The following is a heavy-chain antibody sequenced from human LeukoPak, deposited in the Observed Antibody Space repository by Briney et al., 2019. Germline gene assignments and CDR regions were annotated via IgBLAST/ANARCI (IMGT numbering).Heavy chain of an antibody. V-gene: IGHV3-30-3*01. CDR3: AKEGSSSWYPTIDY. CDR1: GFTFSSYA. D-gene: IGHD6-13*01. CDR2: ISYDGSNK. Sequence: PGGSLRLSCAASGFTFSSYAMHWVRQAPGKGLEWVAVISYDGSNKYYADSVKGRFTISRDNSKNTLYLQMNSLRAEDTAVYYCAKEGSSSWYPTIDYWGQGTLVTVSS. J-gene: IGHJ4*02.